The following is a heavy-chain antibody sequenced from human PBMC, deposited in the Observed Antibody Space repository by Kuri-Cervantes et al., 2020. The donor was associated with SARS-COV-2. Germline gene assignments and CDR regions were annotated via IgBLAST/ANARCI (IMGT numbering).Heavy chain of an antibody. J-gene: IGHJ6*02. Sequence: GESLKISCAASGFTFSSYDMHWVRQATGKGLEWVSRINSDGSSTSYADSVKGRFTISRDNAKNTLYLQMNSLRAEDTAVYYCVRDSFYYDSSGSWLYNGMDVWGQGTTVTVSS. CDR1: GFTFSSYD. D-gene: IGHD3-22*01. CDR3: VRDSFYYDSSGSWLYNGMDV. CDR2: INSDGSST. V-gene: IGHV3-74*01.